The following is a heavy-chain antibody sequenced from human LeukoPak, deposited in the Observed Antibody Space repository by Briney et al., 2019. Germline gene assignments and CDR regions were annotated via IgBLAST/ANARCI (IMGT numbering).Heavy chain of an antibody. CDR3: ARGESAAGDASEFAY. J-gene: IGHJ4*02. D-gene: IGHD6-13*01. V-gene: IGHV3-30*03. Sequence: GGSLRLSCAASGFTFSSYSMNWVRQAPGKGLEWVAVISYDGSNKYYADSVKGRFTISRDNAKNSLYLHMNSLRTEDTAVYYCARGESAAGDASEFAYWGQGILVTVSS. CDR2: ISYDGSNK. CDR1: GFTFSSYS.